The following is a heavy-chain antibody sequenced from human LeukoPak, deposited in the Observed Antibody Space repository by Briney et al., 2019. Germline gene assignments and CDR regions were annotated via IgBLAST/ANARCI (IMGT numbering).Heavy chain of an antibody. CDR2: INSDGSST. V-gene: IGHV3-74*01. D-gene: IGHD3-10*01. CDR3: ARAVYYSDYLGY. J-gene: IGHJ4*01. Sequence: GGSLRLSCAASGFTFSSYWMHWVRQAPGKGLVWVSRINSDGSSTNYADSVKGRFTISRDNAKNTLYLQMNSLRAEDTAMYYCARAVYYSDYLGYWGQGTLVTVSS. CDR1: GFTFSSYW.